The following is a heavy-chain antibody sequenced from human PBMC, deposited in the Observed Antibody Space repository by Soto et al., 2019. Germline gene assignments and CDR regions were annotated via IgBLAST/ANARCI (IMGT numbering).Heavy chain of an antibody. D-gene: IGHD3-16*01. Sequence: ASVKVSCKVSGYTLTELSMHWVRQAPGKGLEWMGGFDPEDGETIYAQKFQGRVTMTEDTSTDTAYMELSSLRSEDTAVYYCTKDSHWGIISPTHDHWGQGTQVTVSS. CDR3: TKDSHWGIISPTHDH. J-gene: IGHJ4*02. V-gene: IGHV1-24*01. CDR2: FDPEDGET. CDR1: GYTLTELS.